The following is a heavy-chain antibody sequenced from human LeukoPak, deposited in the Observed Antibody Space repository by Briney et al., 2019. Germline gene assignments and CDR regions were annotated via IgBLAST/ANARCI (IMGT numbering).Heavy chain of an antibody. CDR3: AKEIRPGYIVEATADY. CDR2: ISYDGSNK. J-gene: IGHJ4*02. Sequence: GGSLRLSCAASGFTFSSYGMHWVRQAPGKGLEWVAVISYDGSNKYYADSVKGRFTISRDNSKNTRYLQMNSRRAEDTAVYYCAKEIRPGYIVEATADYWSQGTLVTGSS. V-gene: IGHV3-30*18. CDR1: GFTFSSYG. D-gene: IGHD1-26*01.